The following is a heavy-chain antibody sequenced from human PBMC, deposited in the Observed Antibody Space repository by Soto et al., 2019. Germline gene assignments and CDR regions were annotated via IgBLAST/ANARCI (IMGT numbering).Heavy chain of an antibody. D-gene: IGHD3-10*01. CDR1: GASISRTGFH. CDR2: IYEAGTT. CDR3: ARRGSGHTFDY. Sequence: PSETLSLTCAVSGASISRTGFHWGWIRQPPGQGLEWIGSIYEAGTTFYNSSLQSRVTISADTSKNHFSLQLDSVTAADTAVYYCARRGSGHTFDYWGQGTLVTVSS. V-gene: IGHV4-39*02. J-gene: IGHJ4*02.